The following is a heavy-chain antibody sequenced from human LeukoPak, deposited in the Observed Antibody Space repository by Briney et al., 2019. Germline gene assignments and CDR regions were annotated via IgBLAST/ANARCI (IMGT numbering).Heavy chain of an antibody. CDR2: ISTIGST. J-gene: IGHJ4*02. D-gene: IGHD4-11*01. CDR1: SGSISSSNYY. Sequence: PSETLSLTCTVSSGSISSSNYYWSWIRQPAGRGLEWIGRISTIGSTNYNPSLNSRVTISIDTSKNQFSLKLSSVTAADTAVYYCAKSYSNYPPYFDYWGQGTLVTVSS. V-gene: IGHV4-61*02. CDR3: AKSYSNYPPYFDY.